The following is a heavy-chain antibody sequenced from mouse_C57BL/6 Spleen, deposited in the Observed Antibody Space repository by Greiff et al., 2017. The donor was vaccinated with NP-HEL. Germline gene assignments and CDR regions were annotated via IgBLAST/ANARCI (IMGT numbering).Heavy chain of an antibody. Sequence: EVQLQQSGPELVKPGASVKISCKASGYTFTDYYMNWVKQSHGKSLEWIGDINPNNGGTSYNQKFKGKATLTVDTSSSTAYMELRSLTSEDSAVYYCARYSRGAYGSSYSWYFDYWGQGTTLTVSS. J-gene: IGHJ2*01. CDR1: GYTFTDYY. CDR2: INPNNGGT. V-gene: IGHV1-26*01. CDR3: ARYSRGAYGSSYSWYFDY. D-gene: IGHD1-1*01.